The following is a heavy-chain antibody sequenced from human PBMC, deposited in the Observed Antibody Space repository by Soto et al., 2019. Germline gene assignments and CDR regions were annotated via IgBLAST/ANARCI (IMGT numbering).Heavy chain of an antibody. CDR3: ATVKGSEYCSGGSCYPPAFDY. V-gene: IGHV1-24*01. D-gene: IGHD2-15*01. Sequence: VASVKVSCKVSGYTLTELSMHWVRQAPGKGLEWMGGFDPEDGETIYAQKFQGRVTMTEDTSTDTAYMELSSLRSEDTAVYYCATVKGSEYCSGGSCYPPAFDYWSQGTLVTVSS. CDR2: FDPEDGET. J-gene: IGHJ4*02. CDR1: GYTLTELS.